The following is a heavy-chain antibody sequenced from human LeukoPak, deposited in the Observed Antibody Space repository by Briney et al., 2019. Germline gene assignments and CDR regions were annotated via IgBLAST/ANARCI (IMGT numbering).Heavy chain of an antibody. J-gene: IGHJ4*02. D-gene: IGHD6-13*01. Sequence: PSETLSLTCTVSGGSISSYYWSWVRQPPGQGLEWDGYIYYSGSTNYNPYLKSRGTITVYTSKNQFSLKLSSVTAGETAVYYCARVEQQLVLDYWGQGTLVTVSS. CDR3: ARVEQQLVLDY. CDR2: IYYSGST. V-gene: IGHV4-59*01. CDR1: GGSISSYY.